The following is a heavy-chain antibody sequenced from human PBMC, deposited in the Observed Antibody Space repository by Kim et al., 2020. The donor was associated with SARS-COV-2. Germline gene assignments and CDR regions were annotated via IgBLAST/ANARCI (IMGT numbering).Heavy chain of an antibody. CDR2: TYYRSKWYN. Sequence: SQTLSLTCAISGDSVSSNSAAWNWIRQSPSRGLEWLGRTYYRSKWYNDYAVSVKSRITINPDTSKNQFSLQLNSVTPEDTAVYYCASQNVPQGTPVVPAARMWSSYYYYGMDVWGQGTTVTVSS. J-gene: IGHJ6*02. V-gene: IGHV6-1*01. CDR1: GDSVSSNSAA. CDR3: ASQNVPQGTPVVPAARMWSSYYYYGMDV. D-gene: IGHD2-2*01.